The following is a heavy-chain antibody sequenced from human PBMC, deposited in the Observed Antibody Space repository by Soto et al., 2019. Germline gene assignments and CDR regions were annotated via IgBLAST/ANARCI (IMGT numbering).Heavy chain of an antibody. J-gene: IGHJ6*02. CDR2: IWYDGSNK. CDR1: GFTFSSYG. D-gene: IGHD3-10*01. V-gene: IGHV3-33*01. Sequence: GGSLRLSCAASGFTFSSYGMHWVRQAPGKGLEWVADIWYDGSNKYYADSVKGRFTISRDNSKNTLYLQMNSLRAEDTAVYYCARDRGGSSGSYYRNYYYYGMDVWGQGTTVTVSS. CDR3: ARDRGGSSGSYYRNYYYYGMDV.